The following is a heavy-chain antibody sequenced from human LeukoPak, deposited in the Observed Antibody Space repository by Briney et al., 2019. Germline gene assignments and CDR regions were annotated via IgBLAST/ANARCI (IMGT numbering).Heavy chain of an antibody. D-gene: IGHD5-18*01. CDR3: ARLRYSYGFFDY. V-gene: IGHV4-61*02. CDR1: GGSISSGSYY. CDR2: IYTSGNT. J-gene: IGHJ4*02. Sequence: SETLSLTCTVPGGSISSGSYYWSWIRQPAGKGLEWIGRIYTSGNTNYNPSLKGRVTISVDTSKNQFSLKLSSVTAADTAVYYCARLRYSYGFFDYWGQGTLVTVSS.